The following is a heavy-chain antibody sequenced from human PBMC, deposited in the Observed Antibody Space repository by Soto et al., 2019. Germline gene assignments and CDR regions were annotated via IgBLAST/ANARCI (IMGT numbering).Heavy chain of an antibody. CDR1: GFTFRNHW. Sequence: PGGSLRLSCAASGFTFRNHWMHWFRQAPGKGLVWVSRTNGDGSITTYADSVKGRFTISRDNAKNTLYLQLNSLRAEDTALYYCARGYSSGPDYWGQGTLVTVSS. V-gene: IGHV3-74*01. CDR2: TNGDGSIT. J-gene: IGHJ4*02. CDR3: ARGYSSGPDY. D-gene: IGHD6-19*01.